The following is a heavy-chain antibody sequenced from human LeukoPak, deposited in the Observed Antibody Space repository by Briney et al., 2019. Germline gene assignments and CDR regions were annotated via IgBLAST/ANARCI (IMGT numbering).Heavy chain of an antibody. CDR3: AKRYSGSSGLYNFDY. V-gene: IGHV3-11*01. CDR1: GFTFSDYY. Sequence: SGGSLRLSCTVSGFTFSDYYMSWIRQAPGRGLEWLSYVSQSGTTIYYADSVKGRFTISRDNGKKLMYLQMNSLRAEDTAVYYCAKRYSGSSGLYNFDYWGQGTLVTVSS. CDR2: VSQSGTTI. J-gene: IGHJ4*02. D-gene: IGHD1-26*01.